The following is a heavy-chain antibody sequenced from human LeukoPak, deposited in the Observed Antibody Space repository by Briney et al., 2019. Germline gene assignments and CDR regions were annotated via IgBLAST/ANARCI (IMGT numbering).Heavy chain of an antibody. CDR2: INHSGST. CDR1: GGSFSGYY. D-gene: IGHD1-26*01. J-gene: IGHJ3*02. V-gene: IGHV4-34*01. Sequence: RPSETLSLTCAVYGGSFSGYYWTCIRHPPGKGLEWIGEINHSGSTNYNVSLKSRVNISVDTSKNQFSLKLSSVTAADTAVYYCARDAVGATSLYGAFDIWGQGTMVTVSS. CDR3: ARDAVGATSLYGAFDI.